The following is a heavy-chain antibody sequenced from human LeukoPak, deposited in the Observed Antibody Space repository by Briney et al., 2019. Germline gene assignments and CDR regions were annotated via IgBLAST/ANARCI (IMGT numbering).Heavy chain of an antibody. J-gene: IGHJ4*02. CDR1: GDSISRYY. CDR3: AIPEEGRADSSH. Sequence: SETLSLTCTVSGDSISRYYWSWIRQPPGKNPEWIGYTYTGGSTNYNPSLRSRVTISVDTSKNQFSLKLTSVTAADTAVYYCAIPEEGRADSSHWGRGTLVTVSS. CDR2: TYTGGST. V-gene: IGHV4-4*08.